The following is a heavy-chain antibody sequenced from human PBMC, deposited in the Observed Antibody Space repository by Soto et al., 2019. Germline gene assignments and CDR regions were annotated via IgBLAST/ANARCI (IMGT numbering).Heavy chain of an antibody. CDR1: GGSISSYY. D-gene: IGHD6-19*01. CDR2: IYYSGST. CDR3: ARVRGAEGYSSGWYDN. J-gene: IGHJ5*02. V-gene: IGHV4-59*01. Sequence: SETLSLTCTVSGGSISSYYWSWIRQPPGKGLEWIGYIYYSGSTNYNPSLKSRVTISVDTSKNQFSLKLSSVTAADTAVYYCARVRGAEGYSSGWYDNWGQGTLVTVSS.